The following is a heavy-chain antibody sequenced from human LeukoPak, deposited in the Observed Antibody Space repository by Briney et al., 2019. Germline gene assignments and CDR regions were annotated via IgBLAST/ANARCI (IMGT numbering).Heavy chain of an antibody. CDR2: INPNSGGT. CDR3: ARAEERITIFGVVITLGMDV. Sequence: ASVTVSCKASGYTFTGYYMHWVRQAPGQGLERMGRINPNSGGTNYAQKFQGRVTMTRDTSISTAYMELSRLRSDDTAVNYCARAEERITIFGVVITLGMDVWGQGTTVTVSS. CDR1: GYTFTGYY. V-gene: IGHV1-2*06. D-gene: IGHD3-3*01. J-gene: IGHJ6*02.